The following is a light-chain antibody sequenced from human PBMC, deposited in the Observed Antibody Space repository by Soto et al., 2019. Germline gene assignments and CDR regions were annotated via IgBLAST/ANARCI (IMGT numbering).Light chain of an antibody. V-gene: IGLV2-14*01. CDR1: SSDVGSYNY. Sequence: QSVLTQPASVSGSPGQSITISWTGTSSDVGSYNYVSWYQQHPGKAPKLMIYEVSNRPSGVSNRFSGSKSGNTASLTISGLQAEDEADYYCSSYTTRSTPLYVFGIGTKVTVL. J-gene: IGLJ1*01. CDR3: SSYTTRSTPLYV. CDR2: EVS.